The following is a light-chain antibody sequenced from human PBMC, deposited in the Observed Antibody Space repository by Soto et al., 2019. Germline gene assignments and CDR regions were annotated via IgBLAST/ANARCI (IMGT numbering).Light chain of an antibody. CDR1: QNISTY. V-gene: IGKV1-39*01. CDR2: TAT. CDR3: QQTCSTPRT. J-gene: IGKJ1*01. Sequence: DIQMAQSPPSLSASVGDRVAISCRASQNISTYLTWYHQAPGKAPKLLIYTATSLQKGVPSRFSGSGSGTDFTLTITSLQPEDFATYYCQQTCSTPRTFGQGTKVEIK.